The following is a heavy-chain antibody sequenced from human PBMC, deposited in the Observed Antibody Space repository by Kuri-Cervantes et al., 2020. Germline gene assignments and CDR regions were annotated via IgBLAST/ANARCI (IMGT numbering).Heavy chain of an antibody. Sequence: SETLSLTCTVSGGSISSGDYYWSWIRQPPGKGLEWIGYIYYSGSTYYNPSLKSRVTISVDTSKNQFSLKLSSVTAADTAVYYCARDSYYYDSSGKRNWYFDLWGRGTLVTVSS. J-gene: IGHJ2*01. D-gene: IGHD3-22*01. CDR3: ARDSYYYDSSGKRNWYFDL. CDR2: IYYSGST. V-gene: IGHV4-30-4*02. CDR1: GGSISSGDYY.